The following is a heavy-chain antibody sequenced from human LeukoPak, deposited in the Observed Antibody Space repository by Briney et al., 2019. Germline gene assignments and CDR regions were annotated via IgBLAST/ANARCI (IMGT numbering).Heavy chain of an antibody. J-gene: IGHJ4*02. V-gene: IGHV3-64D*09. CDR3: ARGSDGYNWIDY. Sequence: GGSPTLSCSGTGFTFSNYAMHWVRQAPGKGLECISTISSTGGSTYYADSVKGRFTISRDNSKNTLYLQMSSLRAEDTAVYYCARGSDGYNWIDYGGQGTLVTVS. D-gene: IGHD5-24*01. CDR1: GFTFSNYA. CDR2: ISSTGGST.